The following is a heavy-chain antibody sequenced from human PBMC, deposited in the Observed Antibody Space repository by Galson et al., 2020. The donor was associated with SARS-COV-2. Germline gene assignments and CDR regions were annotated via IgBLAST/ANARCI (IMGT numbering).Heavy chain of an antibody. CDR1: GFTFDDYA. V-gene: IGHV3-9*01. J-gene: IGHJ3*02. CDR2: ISWNSGSI. Sequence: GGSLRLSCAASGFTFDDYAMHWVRQAPGKGLEWVSGISWNSGSIGYADSVKGRFTISRDNAKNSLYLQMNSLRAEDTALYYCAKFAGPDDGFDIWGQGTMVTVSS. CDR3: AKFAGPDDGFDI. D-gene: IGHD6-13*01.